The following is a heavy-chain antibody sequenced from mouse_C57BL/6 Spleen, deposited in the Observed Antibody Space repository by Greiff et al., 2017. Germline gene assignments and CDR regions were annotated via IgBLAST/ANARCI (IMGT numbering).Heavy chain of an antibody. CDR1: GYTFTSYW. D-gene: IGHD2-4*01. V-gene: IGHV1-53*01. CDR3: SRYDYDAPYYYDMDY. CDR2: INPSNGGT. J-gene: IGHJ4*01. Sequence: VQLQQPGTELVKPGASVKLSCKASGYTFTSYWMHWVKQRPGQSLEWIGNINPSNGGTNYNEKFKSKATLTVDKFSSTAYMQLSSLTSADSAVYYCSRYDYDAPYYYDMDYWGQGTSVTVSS.